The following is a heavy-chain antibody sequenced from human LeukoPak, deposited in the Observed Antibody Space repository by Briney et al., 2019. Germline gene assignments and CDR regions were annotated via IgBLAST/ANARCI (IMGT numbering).Heavy chain of an antibody. V-gene: IGHV3-21*01. CDR2: ISSSSSYI. CDR1: GFTFSSYS. J-gene: IGHJ6*02. CDR3: AKDLLWFGDFTSPLHYYYYGMDV. D-gene: IGHD3-10*01. Sequence: GGSLRLSCAASGFTFSSYSMNWVRQAPGKGLEWVSSISSSSSYIYYADSVKGRFTISRDNAKNSLYLQMNSLRAEDTAVYYCAKDLLWFGDFTSPLHYYYYGMDVWGQGTTVTVSS.